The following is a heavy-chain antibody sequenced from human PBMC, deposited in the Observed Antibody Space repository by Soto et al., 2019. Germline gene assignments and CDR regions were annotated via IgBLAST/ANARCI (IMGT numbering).Heavy chain of an antibody. CDR1: GGSISSSSYY. Sequence: PSETLSLTCTVSGGSISSSSYYWGWIRQPPGKGLEWSASIYYSVSTYYNPSLKSRVTISVDTSKNQFSLKLSSVTAADTAVYYCARHGGLGSSDFDYWGQGTLVTVSS. D-gene: IGHD6-6*01. J-gene: IGHJ4*02. CDR2: IYYSVST. CDR3: ARHGGLGSSDFDY. V-gene: IGHV4-39*01.